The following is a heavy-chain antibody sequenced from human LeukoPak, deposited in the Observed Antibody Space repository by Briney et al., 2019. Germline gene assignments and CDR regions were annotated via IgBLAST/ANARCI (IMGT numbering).Heavy chain of an antibody. Sequence: ASVKVFCKASGYTFTSYDINWVRQATGQGLEWMGWMNPNSGNTGYAQKFQGRVTMTRNTSISTAYMELSSLRSEDTAVYYCARVWGSSWPFDYWGQGTLVTVSS. V-gene: IGHV1-8*01. CDR2: MNPNSGNT. CDR3: ARVWGSSWPFDY. CDR1: GYTFTSYD. J-gene: IGHJ4*02. D-gene: IGHD6-6*01.